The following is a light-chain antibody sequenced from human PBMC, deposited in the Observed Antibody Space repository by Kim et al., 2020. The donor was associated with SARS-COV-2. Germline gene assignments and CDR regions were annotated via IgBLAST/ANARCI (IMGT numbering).Light chain of an antibody. CDR1: LSLVNRDGNTY. J-gene: IGKJ2*01. Sequence: QPASISCRSSLSLVNRDGNTYFNWLHQRPGQSPRRLIYQVSKRDSGVPDRFSGSGSGTDFTLEISGVEAEDVGVYYCLQGTHWPKTFGQGTKLEI. V-gene: IGKV2-30*01. CDR2: QVS. CDR3: LQGTHWPKT.